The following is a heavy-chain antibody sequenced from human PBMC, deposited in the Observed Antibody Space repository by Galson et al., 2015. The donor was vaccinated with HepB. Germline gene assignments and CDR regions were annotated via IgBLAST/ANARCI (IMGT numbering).Heavy chain of an antibody. CDR1: GFTFSSYW. CDR2: INSDGSST. D-gene: IGHD3-3*01. J-gene: IGHJ6*03. CDR3: ARADYDFWSGYYYYYYYYMDV. V-gene: IGHV3-74*01. Sequence: SLRLSCAASGFTFSSYWMHWVRQAPGKGLVWVSRINSDGSSTSYADSVKGRFTISRDNAKNTLYLQMNSLRAEDTAVYYCARADYDFWSGYYYYYYYYMDVWGKGTTVTVSS.